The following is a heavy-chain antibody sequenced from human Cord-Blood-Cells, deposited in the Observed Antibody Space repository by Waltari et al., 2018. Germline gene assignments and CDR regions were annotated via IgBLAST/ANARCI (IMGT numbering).Heavy chain of an antibody. CDR3: ARGGVYDFWSGRGWFDP. CDR2: INHSGST. CDR1: GGSSSGYY. D-gene: IGHD3-3*01. Sequence: QVQLQQWGAGLLKPSETLSLTCAVYGGSSSGYYWSWIRKPPGKGLEWIGEINHSGSTNYNPSLKSRVTISVDTSKNQFSLKLSSVTAADTAVYYCARGGVYDFWSGRGWFDPWGQGTLVTVSS. V-gene: IGHV4-34*01. J-gene: IGHJ5*02.